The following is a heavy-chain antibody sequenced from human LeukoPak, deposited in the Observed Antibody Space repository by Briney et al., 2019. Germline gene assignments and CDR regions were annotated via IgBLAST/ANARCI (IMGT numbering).Heavy chain of an antibody. V-gene: IGHV4-34*01. CDR2: INHSGST. Sequence: SETLSLTCAVYGGSFSGYYWSWIRQPPGKGLEWIGEINHSGSTNYNPSLKSRVTISVDTSKNQFSLKLSSVTAADTAVYYCARALESYCSSTSCSEYFDLWGRGTLVTVSS. J-gene: IGHJ2*01. CDR3: ARALESYCSSTSCSEYFDL. D-gene: IGHD2-2*01. CDR1: GGSFSGYY.